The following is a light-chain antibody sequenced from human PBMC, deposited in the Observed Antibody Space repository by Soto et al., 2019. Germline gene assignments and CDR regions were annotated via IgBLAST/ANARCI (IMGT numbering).Light chain of an antibody. Sequence: DIQLTQSPSFLSSSVGDRVTLTCRASLAISRHLAWYKQRPGEAPQLLIYSASTLQSGVPSRFRGTGSGTEFTLTVSSLKAEDFATYYCLQHTTFPRTFGQGTKVDIK. CDR1: LAISRH. V-gene: IGKV1-9*01. CDR2: SAS. CDR3: LQHTTFPRT. J-gene: IGKJ1*01.